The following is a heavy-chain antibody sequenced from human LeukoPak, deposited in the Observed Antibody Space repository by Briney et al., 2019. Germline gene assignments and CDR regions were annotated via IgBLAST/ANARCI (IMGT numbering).Heavy chain of an antibody. J-gene: IGHJ4*02. V-gene: IGHV4-38-2*01. D-gene: IGHD2-8*01. Sequence: SETLSLTCSVSGYSISSAYYWGWIRQPPGKGLEWIGSVFHSGSTYHNPSLKSRVTISADTSKNQFSLNLSSVTAADTAVYYCARQTGTYGFRDYWGQGTLVTVSS. CDR1: GYSISSAYY. CDR3: ARQTGTYGFRDY. CDR2: VFHSGST.